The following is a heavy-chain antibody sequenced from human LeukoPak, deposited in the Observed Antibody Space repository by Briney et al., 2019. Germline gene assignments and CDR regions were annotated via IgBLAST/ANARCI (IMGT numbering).Heavy chain of an antibody. CDR3: ATPRGGFCTTTCPMDY. D-gene: IGHD2-8*01. V-gene: IGHV1-69*05. Sequence: GASVKVSCKASGGTFNNYPITWVRQAPGQGLEWMGGIIPLFGTATYAQNFEGRVTVATDDSTDTANMELSGLRLEDTAVYYCATPRGGFCTTTCPMDYWGQGTLVTVSS. CDR2: IIPLFGTA. CDR1: GGTFNNYP. J-gene: IGHJ4*02.